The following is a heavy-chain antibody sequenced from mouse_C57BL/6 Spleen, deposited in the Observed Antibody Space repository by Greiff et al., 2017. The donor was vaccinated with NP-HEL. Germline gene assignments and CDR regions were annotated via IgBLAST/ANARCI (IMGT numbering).Heavy chain of an antibody. V-gene: IGHV1-80*01. CDR3: ARGGDDYAWFAY. D-gene: IGHD2-4*01. CDR1: GYAFSSYW. J-gene: IGHJ3*01. CDR2: IYPGDGDT. Sequence: VQLKESGAELVKPGASVKISCKASGYAFSSYWMNWVKQRPGKGLEWIGQIYPGDGDTNYNGKFKGKATLTADKSSSTAYMQLSSLTSEDSAVYFCARGGDDYAWFAYWGQGTLVTVSA.